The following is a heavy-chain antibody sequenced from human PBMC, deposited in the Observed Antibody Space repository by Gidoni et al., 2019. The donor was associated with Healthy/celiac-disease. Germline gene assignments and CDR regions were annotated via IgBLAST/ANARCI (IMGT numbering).Heavy chain of an antibody. Sequence: QVQLVQSGAEVKKPGSSVKVSCKASGGTFSSYAISWVRQAPGQGLEWMGGIIPIFGTANYAQKFQGRVTITADESTSTAYMELSSLRSEDTAVYYCARVVRYYGSGKAQGRYFDYWGQGTLVTVSS. V-gene: IGHV1-69*01. CDR2: IIPIFGTA. CDR1: GGTFSSYA. D-gene: IGHD3-10*01. CDR3: ARVVRYYGSGKAQGRYFDY. J-gene: IGHJ4*02.